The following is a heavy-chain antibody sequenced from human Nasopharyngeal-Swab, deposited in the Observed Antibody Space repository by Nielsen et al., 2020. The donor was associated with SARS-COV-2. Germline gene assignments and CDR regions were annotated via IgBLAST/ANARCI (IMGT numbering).Heavy chain of an antibody. CDR2: IGDKDHNYAT. Sequence: GGPRLSCAASGFIFSGSAMHWVRQASGKGLEWVGRIGDKDHNYATTYGAAAKGRFTISRDDSKNTAFLQMDSLKTEDTALYYCTTDYYFDYWGQGTLVTVSS. CDR3: TTDYYFDY. J-gene: IGHJ4*02. V-gene: IGHV3-73*01. CDR1: GFIFSGSA.